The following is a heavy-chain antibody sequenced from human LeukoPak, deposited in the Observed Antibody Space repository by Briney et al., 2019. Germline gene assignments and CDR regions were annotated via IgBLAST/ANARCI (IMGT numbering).Heavy chain of an antibody. V-gene: IGHV1-46*01. CDR3: ARGGNWNDLDY. CDR2: INPSGTST. Sequence: ASVKVSCKASGYTFSNYYMHWVRQAPGQGLEWMGIINPSGTSTTYAQKFQGRVTMTRDMSTRAVYVELSSLRSEDTAVYYCARGGNWNDLDYWGQGTLVTVSS. D-gene: IGHD1-20*01. J-gene: IGHJ4*02. CDR1: GYTFSNYY.